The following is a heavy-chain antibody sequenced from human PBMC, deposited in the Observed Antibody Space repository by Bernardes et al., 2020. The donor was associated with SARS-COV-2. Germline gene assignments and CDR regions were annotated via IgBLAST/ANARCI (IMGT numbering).Heavy chain of an antibody. CDR3: AITPYPNSYGTKRRNYYYYYGMDV. V-gene: IGHV4-39*01. CDR1: GGSISSSSYY. CDR2: IYYSGST. J-gene: IGHJ6*02. Sequence: SEPLSLTCTVSGGSISSSSYYWGWLLQPPGKGLEWIGSIYYSGSTYYNPSLKSRVTISVDTSKNQFSLKLSSVTAADTAVYYCAITPYPNSYGTKRRNYYYYYGMDVWGQGTLVTVSS. D-gene: IGHD5-18*01.